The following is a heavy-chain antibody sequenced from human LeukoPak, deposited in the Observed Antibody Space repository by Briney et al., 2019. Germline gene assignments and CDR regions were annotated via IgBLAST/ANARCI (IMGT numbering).Heavy chain of an antibody. J-gene: IGHJ3*02. Sequence: SETLSLTCTVSGGSISSYYWSWIRQPPGKGLEWIGEINHSGSTNYNPSLKSRVTISVDTSKNQFSLKLSSVTAADTVVYYCARGGSSWYLDAFDIWGQGTMVTVSS. V-gene: IGHV4-34*01. CDR2: INHSGST. D-gene: IGHD6-13*01. CDR3: ARGGSSWYLDAFDI. CDR1: GGSISSYY.